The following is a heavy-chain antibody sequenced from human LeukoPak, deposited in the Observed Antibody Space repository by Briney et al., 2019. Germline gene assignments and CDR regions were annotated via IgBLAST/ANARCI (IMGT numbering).Heavy chain of an antibody. CDR2: IYSNGIT. Sequence: SETLSLTCSVSGGSMFSYYWNWIRQSPGKGLEWIGYIYSNGITNYSPSLRSRGTISFATSRNRFSLRLTSVTAADTAIYYCARRAYYDSSGYHPTSGYFDLWGRGTLVTVSS. CDR3: ARRAYYDSSGYHPTSGYFDL. V-gene: IGHV4-4*08. D-gene: IGHD3-22*01. CDR1: GGSMFSYY. J-gene: IGHJ2*01.